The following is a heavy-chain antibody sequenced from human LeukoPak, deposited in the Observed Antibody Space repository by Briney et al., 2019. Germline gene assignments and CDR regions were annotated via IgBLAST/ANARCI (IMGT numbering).Heavy chain of an antibody. CDR2: IWYDGSNK. CDR3: ARDGAGGDCYNDY. D-gene: IGHD2-21*02. J-gene: IGHJ4*02. V-gene: IGHV3-33*08. Sequence: PGGSLRLSCAASGFTFSSYGMHWVRQAPGKGLEWVAVIWYDGSNKYYADSVKGRFTISRDNSKNTLYLQMNSLRAEDTAVYYCARDGAGGDCYNDYWGQGTLVTVSS. CDR1: GFTFSSYG.